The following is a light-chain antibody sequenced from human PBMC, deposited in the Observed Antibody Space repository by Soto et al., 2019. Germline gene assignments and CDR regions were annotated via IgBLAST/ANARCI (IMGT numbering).Light chain of an antibody. Sequence: EIVLTQSPGTLSLSPGERATLSYRASQSVSSSYLAWYQQKPGQAPRLLIYGASSRATGIPDRFSGSASGTDFTLTISRLEPEDFAVYYCQQYGSSPWTFGQGTKVEIK. CDR2: GAS. J-gene: IGKJ1*01. V-gene: IGKV3-20*01. CDR1: QSVSSSY. CDR3: QQYGSSPWT.